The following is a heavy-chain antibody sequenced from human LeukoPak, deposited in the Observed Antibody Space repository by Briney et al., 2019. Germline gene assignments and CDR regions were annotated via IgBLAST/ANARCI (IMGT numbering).Heavy chain of an antibody. J-gene: IGHJ4*02. D-gene: IGHD5-18*01. CDR3: ARGRGYSYGPDVY. CDR2: IIPIFGTA. V-gene: IGHV1-69*05. Sequence: SVKVSCKASGYTFTDYYMHWVRQAPGQGLEWMGGIIPIFGTANYAQKFQGRVTITTDESTSTAYMELSSLRSEDTAVYYCARGRGYSYGPDVYWGQGTLVTVSS. CDR1: GYTFTDYY.